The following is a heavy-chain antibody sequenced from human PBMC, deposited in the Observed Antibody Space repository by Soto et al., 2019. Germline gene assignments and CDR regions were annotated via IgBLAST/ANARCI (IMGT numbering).Heavy chain of an antibody. CDR3: ARDPGCSNGVCSRFDY. CDR2: ISGSGTSI. J-gene: IGHJ4*02. CDR1: GFSFSSYE. V-gene: IGHV3-48*03. Sequence: EVQLVESGGGLVQPGGSLRLSCAASGFSFSSYEMNWVRQAPGKGLEWVSYISGSGTSITYADSVKGRVTISRDNAKNSLYLQMNSLRAEDTAVYYCARDPGCSNGVCSRFDYWGQGTLVTVSS. D-gene: IGHD2-8*01.